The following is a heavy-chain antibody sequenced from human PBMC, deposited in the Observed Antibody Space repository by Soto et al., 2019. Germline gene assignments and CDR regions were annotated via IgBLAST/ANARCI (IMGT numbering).Heavy chain of an antibody. CDR3: ARHENYDILTGSYVRNGMDV. D-gene: IGHD3-9*01. V-gene: IGHV4-39*01. Sequence: ASETLSLTCTVSGGSISSSSYYWGWIRQPPGKGLEWIGSIYYSGSTYYNPSLKSRVAISVDTSKNQFSLKLSSVTAADTAVYYCARHENYDILTGSYVRNGMDVWGQGTTVTVSS. J-gene: IGHJ6*02. CDR1: GGSISSSSYY. CDR2: IYYSGST.